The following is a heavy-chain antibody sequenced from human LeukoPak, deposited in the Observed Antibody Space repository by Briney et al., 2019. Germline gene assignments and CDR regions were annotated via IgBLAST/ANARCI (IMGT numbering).Heavy chain of an antibody. CDR3: ARQGYSSGWSYWYFDL. CDR2: IYYSGST. D-gene: IGHD6-19*01. CDR1: GGSISSYY. Sequence: KPSETLSLTCTVSGGSISSYYWSWIRQPPGKGLEWIGYIYYSGSTNYNPSLKSRVTISVDTSKNQFSLKLSSVTAADTAVYYCARQGYSSGWSYWYFDLWGRGTLVTVSS. V-gene: IGHV4-59*08. J-gene: IGHJ2*01.